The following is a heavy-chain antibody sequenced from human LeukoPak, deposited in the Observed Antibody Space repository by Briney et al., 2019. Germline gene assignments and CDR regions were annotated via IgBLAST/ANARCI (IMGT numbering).Heavy chain of an antibody. D-gene: IGHD5-24*01. V-gene: IGHV3-23*01. CDR2: ISGSGGST. CDR3: AKDRRDGYIFDY. Sequence: GGSLRLSCAASGFTFSDYYMSWIRQAPGKGLEWVSAISGSGGSTYYADSVKGRFTISRDNSKNTLYLQMNSLRAEDTAVYYCAKDRRDGYIFDYWGQGTLVTVSS. CDR1: GFTFSDYY. J-gene: IGHJ4*02.